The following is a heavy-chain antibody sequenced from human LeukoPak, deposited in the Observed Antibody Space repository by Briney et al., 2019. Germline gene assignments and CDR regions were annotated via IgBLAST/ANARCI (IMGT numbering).Heavy chain of an antibody. J-gene: IGHJ4*02. CDR1: GGSFSGYY. CDR3: ARARMMEPAY. D-gene: IGHD1-26*01. V-gene: IGHV4-34*01. CDR2: INHSGST. Sequence: SETLSLTCAVYGGSFSGYYWSWIRQPPGKGLEWIGEINHSGSTNYNPSLKSRVTISVDTSKNQFSLKLSSVTAADTAVYYCARARMMEPAYWGQGTLVTVSS.